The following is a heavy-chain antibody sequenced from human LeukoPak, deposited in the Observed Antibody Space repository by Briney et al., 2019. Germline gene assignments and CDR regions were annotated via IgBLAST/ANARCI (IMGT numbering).Heavy chain of an antibody. CDR2: INHSGST. CDR3: ARGLPYDYVWGSLLGNWFDP. Sequence: SETLSLTCAIYGGSFSGYYWTWIRQPPGRGLEWIGEINHSGSTNYNPSLESRVTISVDTSKNHFSLKLSSVTAADTAVYYCARGLPYDYVWGSLLGNWFDPWGQGTLVTVSS. J-gene: IGHJ5*02. V-gene: IGHV4-34*01. CDR1: GGSFSGYY. D-gene: IGHD3-16*01.